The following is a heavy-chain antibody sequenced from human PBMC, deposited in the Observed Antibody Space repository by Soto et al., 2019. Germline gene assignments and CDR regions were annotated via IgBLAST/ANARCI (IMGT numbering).Heavy chain of an antibody. CDR1: GFTFSRYG. V-gene: IGHV3-74*01. D-gene: IGHD3-16*01. CDR2: ISSYGSDT. CDR3: ASNYAYAEGYYWSGIDV. J-gene: IGHJ6*02. Sequence: EVQLVESGGGLVLPGGSLRLSCAASGFTFSRYGMHWVRQAPGKGLVWVSRISSYGSDTHYADSVKGRFTISRDNAKNTLYLQMNGVRAEDTAVYYCASNYAYAEGYYWSGIDVWGQGPTVTVSS.